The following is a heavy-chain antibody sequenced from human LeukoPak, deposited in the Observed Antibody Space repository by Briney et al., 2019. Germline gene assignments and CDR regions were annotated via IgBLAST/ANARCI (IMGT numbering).Heavy chain of an antibody. CDR1: GFTFSSYA. Sequence: SGGSLRLSCVVSGFTFSSYAMHWVRQAPGKGLEWVSYISSSGSNIYYADSVKGRFTISRDNAKNSLYLQMNSLRAEDTAVYYCARESRGIAVNWFDPWGQGTLVTVSS. D-gene: IGHD6-19*01. V-gene: IGHV3-48*04. CDR3: ARESRGIAVNWFDP. CDR2: ISSSGSNI. J-gene: IGHJ5*02.